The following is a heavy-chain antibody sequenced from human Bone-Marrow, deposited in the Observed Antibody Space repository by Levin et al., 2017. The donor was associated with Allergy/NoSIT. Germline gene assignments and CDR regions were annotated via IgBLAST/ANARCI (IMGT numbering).Heavy chain of an antibody. J-gene: IGHJ6*02. D-gene: IGHD2-2*01. CDR3: ARHWKRSCSSTSCYSGMDV. CDR2: IYDSGST. Sequence: SQTLSLTCSVSGGSIINYYWSWIRQPPGKGLEWIGYIYDSGSTTYNPSLKSRVIISVDTSKNQFSLKLSSVTAADTAVYYCARHWKRSCSSTSCYSGMDVWGQGTTVTVSS. CDR1: GGSIINYY. V-gene: IGHV4-59*08.